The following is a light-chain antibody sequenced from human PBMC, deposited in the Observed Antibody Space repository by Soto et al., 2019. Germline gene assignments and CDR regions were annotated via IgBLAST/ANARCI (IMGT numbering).Light chain of an antibody. J-gene: IGKJ1*01. CDR1: QSVRSY. V-gene: IGKV3-11*01. Sequence: EIVLTQSPATLSLSPGERATLSCRASQSVRSYLAWYQHKHGQAPRLLIYDASNRATGIPARFSGSGSGTDFTLTISSLETEDFAVYYCQQRSNWPITFGQGTKVDI. CDR3: QQRSNWPIT. CDR2: DAS.